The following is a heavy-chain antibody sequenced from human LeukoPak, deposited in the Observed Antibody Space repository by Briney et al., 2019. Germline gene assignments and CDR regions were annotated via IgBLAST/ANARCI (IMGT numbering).Heavy chain of an antibody. CDR3: AKDRAVQQQLVRGYFQH. J-gene: IGHJ1*01. CDR1: GFTFSSYG. V-gene: IGHV3-30*18. Sequence: PGGSLRLSCAASGFTFSSYGMHWVRQAPGRGLEWVAVISYDGSNKYYADSVKGRFTISRDNSKNTLYLQTNSLRAEDTAVYYCAKDRAVQQQLVRGYFQHWGQGTLVTVSS. CDR2: ISYDGSNK. D-gene: IGHD6-13*01.